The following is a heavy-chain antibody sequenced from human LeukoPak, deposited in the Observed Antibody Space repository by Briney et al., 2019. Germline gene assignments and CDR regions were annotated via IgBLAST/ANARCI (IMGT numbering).Heavy chain of an antibody. CDR2: IRYDGSNK. J-gene: IGHJ5*02. Sequence: GGSLRLSCAASGFTFTSHGMHWVRQAPGKGLEWVAHIRYDGSNKYYADSVKGRFTISRDDSKKMLYLQMNSLRPEDTAVYYCARDLGYSSSWTRWFDPWGQGTLVTVSS. CDR1: GFTFTSHG. V-gene: IGHV3-30*02. CDR3: ARDLGYSSSWTRWFDP. D-gene: IGHD6-13*01.